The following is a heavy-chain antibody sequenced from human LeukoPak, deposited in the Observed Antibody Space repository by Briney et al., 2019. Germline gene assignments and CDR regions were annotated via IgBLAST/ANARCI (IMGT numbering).Heavy chain of an antibody. CDR2: IRYDGSNK. D-gene: IGHD5/OR15-5a*01. CDR1: GFTFSSYG. Sequence: GGSLRLSCAASGFTFSSYGMHWVRQAPGKGLEWVAFIRYDGSNKYYADSVKGRFTISRDDSKNTVFLQMNSLRDEDTAVYYCASLIQGVVSTLPDYWGQGTLVTVSS. J-gene: IGHJ4*02. V-gene: IGHV3-30*02. CDR3: ASLIQGVVSTLPDY.